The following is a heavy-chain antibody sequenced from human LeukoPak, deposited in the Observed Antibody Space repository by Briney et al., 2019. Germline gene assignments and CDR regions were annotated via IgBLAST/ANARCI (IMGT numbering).Heavy chain of an antibody. CDR3: ARGISVYGSGSYLDFYYYYGMDV. D-gene: IGHD3-10*01. V-gene: IGHV3-7*03. CDR2: IKQEGSEK. J-gene: IGHJ6*02. CDR1: GFTFSSYW. Sequence: GGSLRLSCAASGFTFSSYWMSWVRQAPGKGLEWVANIKQEGSEKNYVDSVKGRFTISRDNAKNSLYLQMNSLRAEDTAVYYCARGISVYGSGSYLDFYYYYGMDVWGQGTTVTVSS.